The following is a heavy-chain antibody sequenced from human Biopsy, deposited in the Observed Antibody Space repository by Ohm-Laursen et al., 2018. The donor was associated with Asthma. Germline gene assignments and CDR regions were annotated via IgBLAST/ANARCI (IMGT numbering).Heavy chain of an antibody. V-gene: IGHV1-69*13. CDR3: ARKAGSCISRTCYSLDF. CDR2: INSVFGTT. Sequence: GASVTVSCKSLGGTFNTYVIGWVRLAPGQGLEWMGGINSVFGTTTYPQKFQDRVTITADDSTSTVYMELSSLRSEDTAVYYCARKAGSCISRTCYSLDFWGQGTLVTVSS. J-gene: IGHJ4*02. D-gene: IGHD2-2*01. CDR1: GGTFNTYV.